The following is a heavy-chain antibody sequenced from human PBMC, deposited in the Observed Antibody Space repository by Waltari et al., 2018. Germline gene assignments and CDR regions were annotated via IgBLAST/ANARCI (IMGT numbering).Heavy chain of an antibody. V-gene: IGHV1-2*06. CDR1: GYTFTGYY. J-gene: IGHJ6*02. D-gene: IGHD1-26*01. CDR2: SNPNSGGT. CDR3: ARTEVGAPWLDYYYGMDV. Sequence: QVQLVQSGAEVKKPGASVKVSCKASGYTFTGYYMHWVRQAPGQGLEWMGRSNPNSGGTNYAQKFQGRVTMTRDTSISTAYRELSSLRSEDTAVYYCARTEVGAPWLDYYYGMDVWGQGTTVTVSS.